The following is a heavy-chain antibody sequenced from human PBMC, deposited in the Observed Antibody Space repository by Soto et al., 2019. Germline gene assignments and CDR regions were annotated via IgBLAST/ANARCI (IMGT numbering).Heavy chain of an antibody. J-gene: IGHJ4*02. V-gene: IGHV4-38-2*01. CDR2: IYHSGST. CDR3: ARRVTATNSYYFDY. CDR1: GYSISSGYY. Sequence: KTSETLSLTCAVSGYSISSGYYWGWIRQPPGKGLEWIGSIYHSGSTYYNPSLKSRVTISVDTSKNQFSLKLSSVTAADTAVYYCARRVTATNSYYFDYWGQGTLVTVSS. D-gene: IGHD2-21*02.